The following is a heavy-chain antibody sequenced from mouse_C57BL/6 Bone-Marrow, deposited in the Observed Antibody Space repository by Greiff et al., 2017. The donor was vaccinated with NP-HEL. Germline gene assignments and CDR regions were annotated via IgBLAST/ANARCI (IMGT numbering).Heavy chain of an antibody. CDR3: ASPYDYDVAWFAY. V-gene: IGHV5-6*01. Sequence: EVKVVESGGDLVKPGGSLKLSCAASGFTFSSYGMSWVRQTPDKRLEWVATISSGGSYTYYPDSVKGRFTISRDNAKNTLYLQMSSLKSEDTAMFYCASPYDYDVAWFAYGGQGTLVLSLQ. J-gene: IGHJ3*01. CDR2: ISSGGSYT. CDR1: GFTFSSYG. D-gene: IGHD2-4*01.